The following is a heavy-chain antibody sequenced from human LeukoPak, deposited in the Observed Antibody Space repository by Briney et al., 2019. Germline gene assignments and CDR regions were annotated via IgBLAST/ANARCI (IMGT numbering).Heavy chain of an antibody. CDR3: ASCRDYDILTGYFDY. V-gene: IGHV1-69*13. CDR2: IIPIFGTA. CDR1: GGTFSSYA. D-gene: IGHD3-9*01. Sequence: SVKVSCKASGGTFSSYAISWVRQAPGQGLEWMGGIIPIFGTANYAQKFQGRVTITADESTSTAYIELSSLRSEDSAVYYCASCRDYDILTGYFDYWGQGTLVTVSS. J-gene: IGHJ4*02.